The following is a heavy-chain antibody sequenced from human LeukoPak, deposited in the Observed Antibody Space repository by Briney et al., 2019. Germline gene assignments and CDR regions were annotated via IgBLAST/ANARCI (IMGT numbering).Heavy chain of an antibody. CDR2: INHSGST. J-gene: IGHJ4*02. D-gene: IGHD3-3*02. Sequence: KPSETLSLTCTVSGGSISSYYWSWIRQPPGKWLEWIGEINHSGSTNYNPSLKSRVTISVDTSKNQFSLKLSSVTAADTAVYYCARAIRYFDYLGQGTLVTVSS. CDR3: ARAIRYFDY. CDR1: GGSISSYY. V-gene: IGHV4-34*01.